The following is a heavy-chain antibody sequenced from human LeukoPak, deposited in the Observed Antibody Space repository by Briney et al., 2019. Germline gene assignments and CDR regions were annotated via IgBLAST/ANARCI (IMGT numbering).Heavy chain of an antibody. Sequence: SGGSLRLSCAASGFTFSSHWMFWVRQAPGKGLVWVSHSDSDGSITTYADSVRGRFTMSRDNAKNTLYLQMISLRAEDTAVYYCARGGVVAAADYWGRGTLVTVSS. D-gene: IGHD6-13*01. V-gene: IGHV3-74*01. J-gene: IGHJ4*02. CDR3: ARGGVVAAADY. CDR2: SDSDGSIT. CDR1: GFTFSSHW.